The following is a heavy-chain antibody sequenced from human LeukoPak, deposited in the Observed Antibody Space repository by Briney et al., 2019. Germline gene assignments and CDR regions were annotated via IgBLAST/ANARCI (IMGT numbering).Heavy chain of an antibody. D-gene: IGHD6-19*01. CDR1: GGSNSRSYY. CDR2: INYSGNT. V-gene: IGHV4-39*01. CDR3: ARQIAVAGEWAFDI. Sequence: ASETLSLTCTVSGGSNSRSYYWGWIRQPPGKGLEWIGSINYSGNTDYNPSLKSRVTISVDTSKNQFSLKLSSVTAADTAVYHCARQIAVAGEWAFDIWGQGTMVTVSS. J-gene: IGHJ3*02.